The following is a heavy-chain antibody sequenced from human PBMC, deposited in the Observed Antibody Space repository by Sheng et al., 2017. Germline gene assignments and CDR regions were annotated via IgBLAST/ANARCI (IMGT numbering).Heavy chain of an antibody. D-gene: IGHD2-21*02. CDR1: GFTVSSNY. CDR2: IYSGGST. J-gene: IGHJ4*02. Sequence: EVQLVESGGGLIQPGGSLRLSCAASGFTVSSNYMSWVRQAPGKGLEWVSVIYSGGSTYYADSVKGRFTISRDNSKNTLYLQMNSLRAEDTAVYYCARGGKYCGGDCYTDYWGQGTLVTVSS. V-gene: IGHV3-53*01. CDR3: ARGGKYCGGDCYTDY.